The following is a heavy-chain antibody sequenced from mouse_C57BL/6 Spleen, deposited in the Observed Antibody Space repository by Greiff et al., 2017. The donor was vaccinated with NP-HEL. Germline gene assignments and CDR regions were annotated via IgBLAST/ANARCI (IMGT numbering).Heavy chain of an antibody. CDR2: INPYNGGT. Sequence: EVQLQQSGPVLVKPGASVKMSCKASGYTFTDYYMNWVKQSHGKSLEWIGVINPYNGGTSYNQKFKGKATLTVDKSSSTAYMELNSLTSEDSAVYYCARHYDYDVNAMDYWGQGTSVTVSS. CDR1: GYTFTDYY. D-gene: IGHD2-4*01. CDR3: ARHYDYDVNAMDY. V-gene: IGHV1-19*01. J-gene: IGHJ4*01.